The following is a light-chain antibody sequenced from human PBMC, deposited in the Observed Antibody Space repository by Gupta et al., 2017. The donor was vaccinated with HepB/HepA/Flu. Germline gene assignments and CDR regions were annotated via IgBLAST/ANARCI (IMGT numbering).Light chain of an antibody. Sequence: QVVLHQSPSASASLGASVRLTCTLSSGHSSYSIAWHQQQPQKGPRYLMRLNSDGSFNKGDAIPDRFSGSSSGAELYLTIARRQSEDEDDDYCQTGVTAILFGGGTKLTVL. J-gene: IGLJ2*01. CDR3: QTGVTAIL. V-gene: IGLV4-69*01. CDR2: LNSDGSF. CDR1: SGHSSYS.